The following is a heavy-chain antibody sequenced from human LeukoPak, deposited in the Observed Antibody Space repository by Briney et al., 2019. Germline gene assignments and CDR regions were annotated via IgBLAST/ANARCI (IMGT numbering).Heavy chain of an antibody. CDR2: IYYSGST. CDR1: GGSISSSSYY. CDR3: ARQKPYPKDYYYGMDV. Sequence: SETLSLTCTVSGGSISSSSYYWGWIRQPPGKGLDWIGSIYYSGSTYYNPSLKSRVTISVDTTTNQFSLKLSSVTAADTAVYYCARQKPYPKDYYYGMDVWGQGTTVTVSS. J-gene: IGHJ6*02. D-gene: IGHD1-14*01. V-gene: IGHV4-39*01.